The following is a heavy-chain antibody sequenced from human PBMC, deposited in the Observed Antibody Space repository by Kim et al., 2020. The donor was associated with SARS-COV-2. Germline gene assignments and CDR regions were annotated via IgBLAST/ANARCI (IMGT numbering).Heavy chain of an antibody. D-gene: IGHD3-3*02. CDR3: ANVTVYHLYFYF. J-gene: IGHJ2*01. Sequence: GGSLRLSCAASGFTFGTYAMSWVRPSPGKVLDFVSSISCICCSTYYADSVKVLFTFSRASSMHTLYLLINFLRSDATAFYSSANVTVYHLYFYF. V-gene: IGHV3-23*01. CDR2: ISCICCST. CDR1: GFTFGTYA.